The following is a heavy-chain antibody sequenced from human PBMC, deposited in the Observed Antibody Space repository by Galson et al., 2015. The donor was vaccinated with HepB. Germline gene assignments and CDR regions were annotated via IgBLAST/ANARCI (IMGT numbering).Heavy chain of an antibody. Sequence: SVKVSCKASGYTFTSYGISWVRQAPGQGLEWMGWISAYNGNTNYAQKLQGRVTMTTDTSTSTAYMELRSLRSDDTAVYYCARDGKASIAVARLFDYWGHGTLVTVSS. V-gene: IGHV1-18*04. D-gene: IGHD6-19*01. CDR1: GYTFTSYG. J-gene: IGHJ4*01. CDR2: ISAYNGNT. CDR3: ARDGKASIAVARLFDY.